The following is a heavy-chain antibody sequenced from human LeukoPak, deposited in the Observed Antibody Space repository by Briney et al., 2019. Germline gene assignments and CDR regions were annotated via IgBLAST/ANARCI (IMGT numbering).Heavy chain of an antibody. Sequence: GGSLRLSCAASGFTFSSHWMSWVRQAPGKGLEWVAYIKQDASDKYYVDSMKGRFTISRDNAKNSLYLQMNSLRVEDSAVYFCARDRGTVTHSDYWGQGTLVTVSS. D-gene: IGHD4-17*01. J-gene: IGHJ4*02. CDR1: GFTFSSHW. CDR3: ARDRGTVTHSDY. V-gene: IGHV3-7*01. CDR2: IKQDASDK.